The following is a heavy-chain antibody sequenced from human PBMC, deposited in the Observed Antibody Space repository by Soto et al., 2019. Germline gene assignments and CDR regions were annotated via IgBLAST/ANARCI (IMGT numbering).Heavy chain of an antibody. CDR3: ARQIVVVTATPGYYYYYGVDV. CDR2: IYPGDSDT. Sequence: GESLKISCKGSGYSFTSYWIGWVRQMPGKGLEWMGIIYPGDSDTRYSPSFQGQVTISADKSISTAYLQWSSLKASDTAMYYCARQIVVVTATPGYYYYYGVDVWGQGTTVTVSS. V-gene: IGHV5-51*01. CDR1: GYSFTSYW. J-gene: IGHJ6*02. D-gene: IGHD2-21*02.